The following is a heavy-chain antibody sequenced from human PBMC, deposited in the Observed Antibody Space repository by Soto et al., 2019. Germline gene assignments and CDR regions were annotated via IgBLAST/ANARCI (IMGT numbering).Heavy chain of an antibody. CDR1: GFTVTSNG. Sequence: EVKLLESGGGLVQPGGSLRLSCGVSGFTVTSNGASWVRQAPGKGLEWVSAISPNGQGIWYADSVKGRFTISRDISRNTVFLQMDSLRAEDTAVYYCAKDRQYPRHYFHYWGQGTLVTVSS. CDR3: AKDRQYPRHYFHY. V-gene: IGHV3-23*01. J-gene: IGHJ4*02. CDR2: ISPNGQGI. D-gene: IGHD4-4*01.